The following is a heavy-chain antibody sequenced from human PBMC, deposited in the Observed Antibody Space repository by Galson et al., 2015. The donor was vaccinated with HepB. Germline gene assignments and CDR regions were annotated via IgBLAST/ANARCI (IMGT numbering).Heavy chain of an antibody. V-gene: IGHV3-23*01. J-gene: IGHJ5*02. D-gene: IGHD6-6*01. CDR2: ISGGGDTT. Sequence: SLRLSCAASGFTLSNSAMSWVRQAPGKGLEWVSGISGGGDTTYYADSVKGRFIVSRDNSKNTLYLQMNTLTAEDTAVYFCAKDLSIRPCRFDPWGQGTLVTVSS. CDR3: AKDLSIRPCRFDP. CDR1: GFTLSNSA.